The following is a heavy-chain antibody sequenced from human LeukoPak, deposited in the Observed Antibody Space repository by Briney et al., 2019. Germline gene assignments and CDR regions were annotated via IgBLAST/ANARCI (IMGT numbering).Heavy chain of an antibody. Sequence: GGSLRLSCAASGFTFSHFAMHWVRQAPGKGLECLAVISYDGKKNYYADSVKGRFTLSRDDSANTLYLQMNSLRAEDTAVYYCVRGSKIRGVIPEGEFDYWGQGTLVTVSS. CDR3: VRGSKIRGVIPEGEFDY. J-gene: IGHJ4*02. D-gene: IGHD3-10*01. V-gene: IGHV3-30*03. CDR1: GFTFSHFA. CDR2: ISYDGKKN.